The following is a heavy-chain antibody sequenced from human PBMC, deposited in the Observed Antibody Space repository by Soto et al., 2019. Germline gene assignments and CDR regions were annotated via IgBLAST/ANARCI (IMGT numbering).Heavy chain of an antibody. CDR2: INHSGST. CDR1: GWSFSGYY. CDR3: VMASIAARETSRYFDY. D-gene: IGHD6-6*01. V-gene: IGHV4-34*01. Sequence: PSETLSLTCAFYGWSFSGYYWSWIRQPPGKGLEWIGEINHSGSTNYNPSLKSRVTISVDTSKNQFSLKLSPVTAADTAVYYCVMASIAARETSRYFDYWGQGTLVTVSS. J-gene: IGHJ4*02.